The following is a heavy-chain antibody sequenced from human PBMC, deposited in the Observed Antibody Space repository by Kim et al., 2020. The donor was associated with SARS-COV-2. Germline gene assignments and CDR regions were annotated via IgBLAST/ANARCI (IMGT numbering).Heavy chain of an antibody. CDR1: GFAFSSYG. D-gene: IGHD4-17*01. CDR3: VKPLRHDYVGYVAVASLGSPFFDH. Sequence: GGSLRLSCAASGFAFSSYGMYWVRQAPGKGLEWVAFIYYDGRDSYYVDSVKGRFTISRDNSKNTLYLEMNSLRVEDTAVYYCVKPLRHDYVGYVAVASLGSPFFDHWGQGAPVIVSS. CDR2: IYYDGRDS. V-gene: IGHV3-30*02. J-gene: IGHJ4*02.